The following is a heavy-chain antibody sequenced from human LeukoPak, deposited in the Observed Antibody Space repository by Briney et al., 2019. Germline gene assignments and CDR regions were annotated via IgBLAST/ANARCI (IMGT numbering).Heavy chain of an antibody. CDR2: IYTSGST. D-gene: IGHD3-10*01. CDR3: ARGTTMVRGVISAFDY. Sequence: PSETLSLTCTVSGGSISSYYWSWIRQPAGKGLEWIGRIYTSGSTNYNPSLKSRVTVSVDTSKNQFSLKLSSVTAADTAVYYCARGTTMVRGVISAFDYWGQGTLVTVSS. J-gene: IGHJ4*02. CDR1: GGSISSYY. V-gene: IGHV4-4*07.